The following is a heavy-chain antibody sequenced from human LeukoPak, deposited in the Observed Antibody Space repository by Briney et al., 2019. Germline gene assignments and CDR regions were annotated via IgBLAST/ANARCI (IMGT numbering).Heavy chain of an antibody. CDR3: AKLLYYYDSSQPY. CDR2: IQSDESNK. V-gene: IGHV3-30*02. D-gene: IGHD3-22*01. J-gene: IGHJ4*02. CDR1: GFIFSGYG. Sequence: GGSLRLSCAASGFIFSGYGMHWVRQAPGKGLEWVAFIQSDESNKYYGDSVKGRFTLSRDNSKNTLSLQMNSLRTEDTAVYYCAKLLYYYDSSQPYWGQGTLVTVSS.